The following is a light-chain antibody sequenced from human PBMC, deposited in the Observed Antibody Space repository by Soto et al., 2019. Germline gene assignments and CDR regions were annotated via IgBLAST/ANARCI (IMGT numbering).Light chain of an antibody. Sequence: DIQMTQSPSSLSASVGDRVTITCRASQSITTYLNWYRQKPGKAPKLLIYAASSLQSGVPSRFSGSGSETEFTVNISSLQPEDFATYFCQQIYSAPLTFGGGTKVEI. CDR2: AAS. CDR3: QQIYSAPLT. V-gene: IGKV1-39*01. J-gene: IGKJ4*01. CDR1: QSITTY.